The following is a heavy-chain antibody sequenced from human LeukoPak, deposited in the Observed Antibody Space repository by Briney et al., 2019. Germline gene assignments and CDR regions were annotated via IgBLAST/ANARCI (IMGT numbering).Heavy chain of an antibody. V-gene: IGHV4-59*08. D-gene: IGHD1-26*01. CDR1: GGSISSYY. CDR2: IYYSGST. CDR3: ARHRVGATIFSP. Sequence: ASETLSLTCTVSGGSISSYYWSWIRQPPGKGLEWIGYIYYSGSTNYNPSLKSRVTISVDTSKNQFSLKLSSVTAADTAVYYCARHRVGATIFSPWGQGTLVTVSS. J-gene: IGHJ5*02.